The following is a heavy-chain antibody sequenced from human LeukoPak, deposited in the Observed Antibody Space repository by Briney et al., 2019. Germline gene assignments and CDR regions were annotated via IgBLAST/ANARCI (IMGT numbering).Heavy chain of an antibody. CDR1: GFTFSSYA. CDR2: ISGSGGST. CDR3: AKAGTYMVRGVIMDY. V-gene: IGHV3-23*01. Sequence: GGSLRLSCAASGFTFSSYAMSWARQAPGKGLEWVSAISGSGGSTYYADSVKGRFTISRDNSKNTLYLQMNSLRAEDTAVYYCAKAGTYMVRGVIMDYWGQGTLVTVSS. D-gene: IGHD3-10*01. J-gene: IGHJ4*02.